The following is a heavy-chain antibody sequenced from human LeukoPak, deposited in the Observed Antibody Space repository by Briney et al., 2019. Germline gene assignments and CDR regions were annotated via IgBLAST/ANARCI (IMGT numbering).Heavy chain of an antibody. J-gene: IGHJ4*02. Sequence: SETLSLTCAVSGGSISSSNWWSWVRQPPGKGLEWIGEIYHRGSTNYNPSLKSRVTISVDKSKNQFSLKLSSVTAADTAVYYCARPNGIAVAGTGGHYFDYWGQGTLVTVSS. CDR3: ARPNGIAVAGTGGHYFDY. CDR1: GGSISSSNW. CDR2: IYHRGST. V-gene: IGHV4-4*02. D-gene: IGHD6-19*01.